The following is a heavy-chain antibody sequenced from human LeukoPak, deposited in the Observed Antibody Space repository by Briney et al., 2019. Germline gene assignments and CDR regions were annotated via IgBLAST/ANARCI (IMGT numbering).Heavy chain of an antibody. Sequence: SETLSLTCTVSGGSISSGSYYWSWIRQPAGKGLEWIGRIYTSGSTNYNPSLKSRVTISVGTSKNQFSLKLSSVTAADTAVYYCASGGLRWYHSDAFDIWGQGTMVTVSS. CDR1: GGSISSGSYY. CDR2: IYTSGST. V-gene: IGHV4-61*02. D-gene: IGHD4-23*01. J-gene: IGHJ3*02. CDR3: ASGGLRWYHSDAFDI.